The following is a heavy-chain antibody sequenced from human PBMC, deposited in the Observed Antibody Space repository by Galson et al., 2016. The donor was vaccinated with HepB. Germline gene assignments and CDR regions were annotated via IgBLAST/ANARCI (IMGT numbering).Heavy chain of an antibody. V-gene: IGHV1-18*01. J-gene: IGHJ4*02. D-gene: IGHD3-16*02. CDR2: ISAYNGNT. CDR3: ARDRTMITFGGVIPYY. CDR1: GYPFTSYD. Sequence: SVKVSCKASGYPFTSYDISWVRQAPGQGLEWMGCISAYNGNTNYAQKLQGRVTMTTDTSTSTAYMELRSLRSDDTAVYYCARDRTMITFGGVIPYYWGQGTLVTVSS.